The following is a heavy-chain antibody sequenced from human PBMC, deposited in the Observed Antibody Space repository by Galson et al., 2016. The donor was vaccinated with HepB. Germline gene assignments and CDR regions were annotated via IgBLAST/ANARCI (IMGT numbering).Heavy chain of an antibody. D-gene: IGHD5-18*01. CDR3: TTKLGFTYGLVY. Sequence: SLRLSCAASGFSFSNAWMNWVRQAPGKGLEWVCRIKTIGGATDYAAPVEGRFTISGDDSRNTLYLQMSSLKTEDTAVYYCTTKLGFTYGLVYWGQGTLVTVSS. CDR1: GFSFSNAW. V-gene: IGHV3-15*01. CDR2: IKTIGGAT. J-gene: IGHJ4*02.